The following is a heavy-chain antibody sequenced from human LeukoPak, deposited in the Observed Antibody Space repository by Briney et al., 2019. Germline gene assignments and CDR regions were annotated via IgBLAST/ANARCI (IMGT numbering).Heavy chain of an antibody. Sequence: GGSLRLSCAASGFTFSSYWMSWVRQAPGKGLEWVSSISSNSRYIYYADSMRGRFTISRDNAKNSLYLQMNSLKPEDTAVYYCARVAEAAAFDSWGQGTLVTVSS. CDR1: GFTFSSYW. CDR2: ISSNSRYI. J-gene: IGHJ4*02. CDR3: ARVAEAAAFDS. V-gene: IGHV3-21*06. D-gene: IGHD6-13*01.